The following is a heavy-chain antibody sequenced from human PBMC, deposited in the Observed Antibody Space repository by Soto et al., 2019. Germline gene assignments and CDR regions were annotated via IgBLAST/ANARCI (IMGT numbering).Heavy chain of an antibody. CDR2: ISAYNGNT. Sequence: ASVKVSCKASGHTFTSYGISWVRQAPGQGLEWMGWISAYNGNTNYAQKLQGRVTMTTDTSTSTAYMELRSLRSGDTAVYYCARDNRGYSYGYDAFDIWGQGTMVTVSS. J-gene: IGHJ3*02. V-gene: IGHV1-18*01. CDR1: GHTFTSYG. CDR3: ARDNRGYSYGYDAFDI. D-gene: IGHD5-18*01.